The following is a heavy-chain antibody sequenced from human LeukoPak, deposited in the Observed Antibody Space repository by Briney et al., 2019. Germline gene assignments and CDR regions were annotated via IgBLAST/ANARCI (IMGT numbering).Heavy chain of an antibody. J-gene: IGHJ3*02. Sequence: SETLSLTCAVYGGSFSGYYWSWIRQPPGKGLEWIGEINHSGSTNYNPSLKSRVTISVDTSKNQFSLKLSSVTAADTAVYYCTRFYDAFDIWGQGTMVTVSS. CDR2: INHSGST. CDR1: GGSFSGYY. V-gene: IGHV4-34*01. D-gene: IGHD2/OR15-2a*01. CDR3: TRFYDAFDI.